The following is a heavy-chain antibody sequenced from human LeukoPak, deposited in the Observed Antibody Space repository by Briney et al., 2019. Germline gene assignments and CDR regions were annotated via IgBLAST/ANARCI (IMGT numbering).Heavy chain of an antibody. D-gene: IGHD6-13*01. V-gene: IGHV1-46*01. CDR2: INPSGGST. J-gene: IGHJ4*02. CDR3: ARDFSRFFGDYFDC. CDR1: GYTFTSYY. Sequence: ASVKVSCKASGYTFTSYYIHWVRQAPGQGLEWMGIINPSGGSTSYAQKFQGRVTMTRDTPTSTAYMELSSLRSEDKAVYYCARDFSRFFGDYFDCWGQGTLVTVSS.